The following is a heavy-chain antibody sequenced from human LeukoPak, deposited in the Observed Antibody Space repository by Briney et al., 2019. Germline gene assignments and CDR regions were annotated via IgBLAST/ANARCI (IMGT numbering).Heavy chain of an antibody. D-gene: IGHD5-12*01. V-gene: IGHV3-21*01. Sequence: GGSLRLSCAASGFSFSNCSMNWVRQAPGKGLEWVSSISSSSTYIYYADSVKGRFTISRDNAKNSLYLQMNSLRDEDTAVYYCARDVGYDLGYWGQGTLVTVSS. CDR3: ARDVGYDLGY. CDR2: ISSSSTYI. CDR1: GFSFSNCS. J-gene: IGHJ4*02.